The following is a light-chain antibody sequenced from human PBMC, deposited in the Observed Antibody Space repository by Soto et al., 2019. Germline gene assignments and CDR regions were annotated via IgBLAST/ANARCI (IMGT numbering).Light chain of an antibody. CDR1: SSDLGSYNL. Sequence: QSALTQPASVSGSPGQSLTISCTGTSSDLGSYNLVSWYQQHPGKAPKLMIYKINKRPSGVSNRFSASKSGKTASLTISGLQAEDEADYYCCSYAGSSTSWVFGGGTKLTVL. CDR3: CSYAGSSTSWV. J-gene: IGLJ3*02. CDR2: KIN. V-gene: IGLV2-23*02.